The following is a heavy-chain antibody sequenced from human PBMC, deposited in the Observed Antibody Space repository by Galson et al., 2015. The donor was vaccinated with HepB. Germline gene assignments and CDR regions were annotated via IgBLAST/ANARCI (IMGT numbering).Heavy chain of an antibody. CDR1: GYTFTSCG. CDR3: ARVAYSSGWYYYYGMDV. Sequence: SVKVSCKASGYTFTSCGISWVRQAPGQGLEWMGWISAYNGNTNYAQKLQGRVTMTTDTSTSTAYMELRSLRSDDTAVYYCARVAYSSGWYYYYGMDVWGQGTTVTVSS. V-gene: IGHV1-18*01. J-gene: IGHJ6*02. D-gene: IGHD6-19*01. CDR2: ISAYNGNT.